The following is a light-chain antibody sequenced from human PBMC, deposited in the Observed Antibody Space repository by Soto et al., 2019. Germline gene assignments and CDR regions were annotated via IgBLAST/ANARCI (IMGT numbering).Light chain of an antibody. V-gene: IGKV3-15*01. CDR1: QSVSRN. CDR2: GAS. Sequence: EIVMTQSPATLSVSPGERATLSCRASQSVSRNLAWYQQKPGQAPRLLIHGASTRATGIPARFGGSGSGTEFTLTISSLQSEDFAVYYCQQYSNWPPGTFGQGTRLEIK. J-gene: IGKJ5*01. CDR3: QQYSNWPPGT.